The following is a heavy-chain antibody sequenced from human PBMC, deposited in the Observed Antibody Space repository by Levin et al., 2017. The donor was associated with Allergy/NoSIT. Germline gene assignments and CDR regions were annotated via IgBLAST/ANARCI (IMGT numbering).Heavy chain of an antibody. Sequence: SQTLSLTCTVSGPSISSTLYYWGWIRQPPGKGLEWIGSIFFGGNIYYNPSLQSRVTISVDTSQNQFSLNLTSMTAADPAVYYCARLPTRGLGALAIDYWGQGTLVTVSS. CDR2: IFFGGNI. J-gene: IGHJ4*02. D-gene: IGHD1-26*01. V-gene: IGHV4-39*01. CDR1: GPSISSTLYY. CDR3: ARLPTRGLGALAIDY.